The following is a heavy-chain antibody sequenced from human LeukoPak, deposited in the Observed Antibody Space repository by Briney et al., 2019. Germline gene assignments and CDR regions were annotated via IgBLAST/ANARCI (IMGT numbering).Heavy chain of an antibody. CDR1: GFTFSTYG. CDR2: IWYDGSNK. J-gene: IGHJ5*02. D-gene: IGHD6-19*01. CDR3: AKDLGGQWLVFWFDP. Sequence: GSLRLSRAASGFTFSTYGMHWVRQAPGKELEWVAVIWYDGSNKYYADSVKGRFTISRDNSKNTLYLQMNSLRAEDAAVYYCAKDLGGQWLVFWFDPWGQGTLVTVSS. V-gene: IGHV3-33*06.